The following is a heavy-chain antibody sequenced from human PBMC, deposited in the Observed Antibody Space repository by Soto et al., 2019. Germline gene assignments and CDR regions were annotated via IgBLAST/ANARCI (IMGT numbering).Heavy chain of an antibody. V-gene: IGHV3-23*01. Sequence: RRLSCATSGFTFSSYAMSWVRQPPGKGLERGSAVSGSGGSTYYADSVKGRYTISSATYKNTLYLQMNSLRAEDTDIYYCANHKESYYDRSDSLWGQGALVTVSS. D-gene: IGHD3-22*01. CDR3: ANHKESYYDRSDSL. CDR1: GFTFSSYA. CDR2: VSGSGGST. J-gene: IGHJ4*02.